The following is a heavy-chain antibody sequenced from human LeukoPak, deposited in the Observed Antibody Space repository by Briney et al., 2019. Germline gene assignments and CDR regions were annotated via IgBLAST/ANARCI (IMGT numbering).Heavy chain of an antibody. CDR2: INHSGST. V-gene: IGHV4-34*01. CDR1: GGTFFSYH. J-gene: IGHJ3*02. CDR3: SRQSGAFDAFDI. Sequence: SETLSFTCAVYGGTFFSYHWSWIRQPPGKGLEWIGEINHSGSTNYNPSVRSRVTISLDTSKNQFSLNLSSVTAADTAVYYCSRQSGAFDAFDIWGQGTMVTVSS. D-gene: IGHD7-27*01.